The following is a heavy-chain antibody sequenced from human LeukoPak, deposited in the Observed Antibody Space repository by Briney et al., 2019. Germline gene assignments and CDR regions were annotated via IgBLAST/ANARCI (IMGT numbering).Heavy chain of an antibody. CDR2: ISSSSSTI. CDR1: GFTFSSYS. V-gene: IGHV3-48*04. D-gene: IGHD3/OR15-3a*01. Sequence: LSGGSLRLSCAASGFTFSSYSMNWVRQAPGKGLQWVSYISSSSSTIYYADSVKGRFTIYRDNAKNSLFLQMNSLRAEDTAVYYCAKDWTTCLFDYWGQGTLVTVSS. CDR3: AKDWTTCLFDY. J-gene: IGHJ4*02.